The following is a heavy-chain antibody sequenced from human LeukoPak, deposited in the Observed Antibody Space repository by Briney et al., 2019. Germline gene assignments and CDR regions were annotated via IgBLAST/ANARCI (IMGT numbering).Heavy chain of an antibody. CDR1: GGTFSSYA. V-gene: IGHV1-69*13. Sequence: VASVKVSCKASGGTFSSYAISWVRQAPGQGLEWMGGIIPIFGTANYAQKFQGRVTITADVSTSTAYMELSSLRSEDTAVYYCAPIAAAGTLVAYWGQGTLVTVSS. CDR3: APIAAAGTLVAY. D-gene: IGHD6-13*01. J-gene: IGHJ4*02. CDR2: IIPIFGTA.